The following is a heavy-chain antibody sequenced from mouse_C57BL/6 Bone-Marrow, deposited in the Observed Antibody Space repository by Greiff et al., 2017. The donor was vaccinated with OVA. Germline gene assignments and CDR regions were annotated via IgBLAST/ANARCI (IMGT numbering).Heavy chain of an antibody. J-gene: IGHJ2*01. Sequence: VQLQQSGPELVKPGASVKISCKASGYTFTDYYMNWVKQSHGKSLEWIGDINPNNGGTSYNQKFKGKATLTVDKSSSTAYMELRSLTSEDSAVYYCAREGRTALDYWGQGTTLTVSS. CDR1: GYTFTDYY. V-gene: IGHV1-26*01. CDR3: AREGRTALDY. CDR2: INPNNGGT.